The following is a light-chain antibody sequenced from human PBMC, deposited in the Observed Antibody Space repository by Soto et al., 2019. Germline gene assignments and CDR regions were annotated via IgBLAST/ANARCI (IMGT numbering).Light chain of an antibody. CDR3: QQYINWPRT. CDR1: QGISSY. Sequence: AILMTQSPSSLSSSTGERGTLTCRASQGISSYLAWYQQKPGKAPKLLIYAASTLQSGVPSRFSGSGSGTDFTLTISCLQSEDFAVYYCQQYINWPRTFGQGTKVDIK. J-gene: IGKJ1*01. CDR2: AAS. V-gene: IGKV1-8*01.